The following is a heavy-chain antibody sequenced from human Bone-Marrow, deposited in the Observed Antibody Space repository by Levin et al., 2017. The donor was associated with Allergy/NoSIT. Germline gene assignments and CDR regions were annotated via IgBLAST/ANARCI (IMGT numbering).Heavy chain of an antibody. CDR2: ISSSSGTI. CDR1: GFTFSNYG. D-gene: IGHD1-26*01. Sequence: LPGGSLRLSCVASGFTFSNYGMHWVRQAPRKGLEWISFISSSSGTIYYADSAKGRFTISRDNAKNSLFLQMSSLGAEDTAVYYCATGGLVGASYYFDSWGQGTLVTVSS. J-gene: IGHJ4*02. CDR3: ATGGLVGASYYFDS. V-gene: IGHV3-48*01.